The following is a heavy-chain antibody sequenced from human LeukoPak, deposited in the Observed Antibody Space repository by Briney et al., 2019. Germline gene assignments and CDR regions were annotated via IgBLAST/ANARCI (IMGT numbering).Heavy chain of an antibody. CDR2: IYPGDSDT. Sequence: GESLKISCQSSGYNFSDNWIGWVRQMPGKGLEWMGIIYPGDSDTRYSPSFKGQVTISADKSISTAYLQWDSLKASDTAMYYCARRLYSSGWYWSDPWGQGTLVTVSS. D-gene: IGHD6-19*01. CDR1: GYNFSDNW. J-gene: IGHJ5*02. V-gene: IGHV5-51*01. CDR3: ARRLYSSGWYWSDP.